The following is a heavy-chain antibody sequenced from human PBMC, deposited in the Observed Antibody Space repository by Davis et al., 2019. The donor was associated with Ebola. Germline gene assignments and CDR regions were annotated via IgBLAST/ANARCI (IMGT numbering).Heavy chain of an antibody. Sequence: SETLSLTCAVYGGSFSGYYWSWIRQPPGKGLEWIGEINHSGSTNYNPSLKSRVTISVDTSKNQFSLKLSSVTAADTAVYYCARHPAYYYDSSGYYHQGHFDYWGQGTLVTVSS. CDR2: INHSGST. V-gene: IGHV4-34*01. J-gene: IGHJ4*02. CDR1: GGSFSGYY. D-gene: IGHD3-22*01. CDR3: ARHPAYYYDSSGYYHQGHFDY.